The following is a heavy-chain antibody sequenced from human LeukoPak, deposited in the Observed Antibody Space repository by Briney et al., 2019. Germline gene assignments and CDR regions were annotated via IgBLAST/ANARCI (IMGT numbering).Heavy chain of an antibody. CDR3: ARVYSGGYSLDY. CDR1: GFTFSDYY. CDR2: ITRSSNTI. J-gene: IGHJ4*02. V-gene: IGHV3-11*04. Sequence: GGSLRLSCAASGFTFSDYYMSWIRQAPGKGLEWVSYITRSSNTIHYADCVKGRFTVSRDNAKNSLSLQMNSLRAEDTAVYYCARVYSGGYSLDYWGQGTLVTVSS. D-gene: IGHD3-22*01.